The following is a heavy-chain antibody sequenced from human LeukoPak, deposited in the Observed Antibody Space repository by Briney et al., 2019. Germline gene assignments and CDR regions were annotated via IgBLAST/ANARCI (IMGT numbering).Heavy chain of an antibody. J-gene: IGHJ5*02. D-gene: IGHD2-2*01. Sequence: KPGESLKISCKGSGYSFTSYWIGWVRQMPGKGLEWMVIIYPGDSDTRYSPSFQGQVTSSADKSISTAYLRWSSLKASDTAMYYCARLIRPYCSSTSCPNNWFDPWGQGTLVTVSS. V-gene: IGHV5-51*01. CDR2: IYPGDSDT. CDR3: ARLIRPYCSSTSCPNNWFDP. CDR1: GYSFTSYW.